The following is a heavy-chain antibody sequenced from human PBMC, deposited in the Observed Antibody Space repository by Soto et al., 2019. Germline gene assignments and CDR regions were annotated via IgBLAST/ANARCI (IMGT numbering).Heavy chain of an antibody. J-gene: IGHJ4*02. CDR1: GFTFSSYG. CDR3: VKDYYSDSNGSHFDY. CDR2: ISYDGSNK. D-gene: IGHD3-22*01. V-gene: IGHV3-30*18. Sequence: GGSLRLSCAASGFTFSSYGMHWVRQAPGKGLEWVAVISYDGSNKYYADSVKGRFTISRDNAEKSLFLQMNSLRAEDTAFYYCVKDYYSDSNGSHFDYWGQGTLVTVSS.